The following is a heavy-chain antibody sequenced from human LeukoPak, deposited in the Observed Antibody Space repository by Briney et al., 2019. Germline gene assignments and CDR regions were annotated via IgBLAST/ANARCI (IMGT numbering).Heavy chain of an antibody. V-gene: IGHV5-51*01. J-gene: IGHJ4*02. CDR2: IYPGDSDT. Sequence: GESLKISCKGSGYSFTSYWIGWVRQMPGKGPEWMGIIYPGDSDTRYSPSFQGQVTISADKSISTAYLQWSSLKASDTAMYYCARQGRSGSYFAGPDYWGQGTLVTVSS. CDR3: ARQGRSGSYFAGPDY. D-gene: IGHD1-26*01. CDR1: GYSFTSYW.